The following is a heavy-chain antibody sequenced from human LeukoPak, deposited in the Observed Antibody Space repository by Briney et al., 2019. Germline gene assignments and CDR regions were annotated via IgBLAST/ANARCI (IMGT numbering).Heavy chain of an antibody. CDR1: GYRFTNYH. CDR3: TRLISRGSDYNYVDD. V-gene: IGHV5-51*01. Sequence: GESLKISCKGSGYRFTNYHIGWVRQMPGKGLEWMGIIYPADSDTRYKPTFRGQVTISVDKSINTAYLQWSSLKASDTAMYYCTRLISRGSDYNYVDDWGQGTLITVSS. CDR2: IYPADSDT. D-gene: IGHD5-24*01. J-gene: IGHJ4*02.